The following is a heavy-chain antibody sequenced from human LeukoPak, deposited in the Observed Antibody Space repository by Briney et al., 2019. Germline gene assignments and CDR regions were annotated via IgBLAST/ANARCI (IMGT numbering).Heavy chain of an antibody. CDR1: GGTFSSYA. V-gene: IGHV1-69*04. J-gene: IGHJ3*02. CDR2: IIPILGIA. Sequence: GASVKVSCKASGGTFSSYAISWVRQAPGQGLEWMGRIIPILGIANYAQKFQGRVTITADKSTSTAYMELSSLRSEDTAVYYCAKDVLRYFDWHTPDDAFDIWGQGTMVTVSS. D-gene: IGHD3-9*01. CDR3: AKDVLRYFDWHTPDDAFDI.